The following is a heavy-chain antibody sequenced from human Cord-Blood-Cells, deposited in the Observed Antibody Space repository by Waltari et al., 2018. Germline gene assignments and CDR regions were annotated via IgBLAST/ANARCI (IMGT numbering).Heavy chain of an antibody. Sequence: QVQLQQWGAGLLKPSETLSLTCAVYGGSFSGYYWSWIRQPPGKGLEWIGEINHSGSTNYNPSLKRRVTISVDTSKNQFSLKLSSVTAADPAVYYCARNYDFWSGYVYYWGQGTLVTVAS. CDR3: ARNYDFWSGYVYY. V-gene: IGHV4-34*01. J-gene: IGHJ4*02. CDR2: INHSGST. D-gene: IGHD3-3*01. CDR1: GGSFSGYY.